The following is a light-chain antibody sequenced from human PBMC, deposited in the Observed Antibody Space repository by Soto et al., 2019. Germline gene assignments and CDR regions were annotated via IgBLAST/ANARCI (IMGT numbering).Light chain of an antibody. J-gene: IGKJ1*01. CDR3: QQSYSTPQT. Sequence: DIKMTQSPSTLSGSVGDRVTITFRASQTISSWLAWYQQKPGKAPKLLIYKASTLKSGVPSRFSGSGSGTEFTLTISSLQPEDFATYYCQQSYSTPQTFGQGTKVDIK. CDR2: KAS. CDR1: QTISSW. V-gene: IGKV1-5*03.